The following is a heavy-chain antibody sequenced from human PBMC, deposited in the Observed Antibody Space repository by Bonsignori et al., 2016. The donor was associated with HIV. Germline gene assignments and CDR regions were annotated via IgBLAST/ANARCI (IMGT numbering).Heavy chain of an antibody. J-gene: IGHJ3*02. CDR1: GGSISSYY. V-gene: IGHV4-59*01. CDR3: ARAGIGAFDI. Sequence: SETLSLTCTVSGGSISSYYWSWIRQPPGKGLEWIGYIYYTGKTNYNPSLKSRLTMSVDTSKNQFSMKLTSVTASDTAMYYCARAGIGAFDIWGQGTMVTVSS. D-gene: IGHD6-19*01. CDR2: IYYTGKT.